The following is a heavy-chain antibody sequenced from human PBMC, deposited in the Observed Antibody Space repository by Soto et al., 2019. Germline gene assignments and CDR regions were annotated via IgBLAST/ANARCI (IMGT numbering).Heavy chain of an antibody. CDR2: ISSSSSNI. Sequence: GGSLRLSCAASGFTFSSYSMNWVRQAPGKGLEWVSYISSSSSNIYYADSVKGRFTISRDNAKNSLYLQMNSLRDEDTAVYYFARVRFLSHSVDYWGQGTMVTVSS. J-gene: IGHJ4*02. CDR1: GFTFSSYS. V-gene: IGHV3-48*02. D-gene: IGHD2-21*01. CDR3: ARVRFLSHSVDY.